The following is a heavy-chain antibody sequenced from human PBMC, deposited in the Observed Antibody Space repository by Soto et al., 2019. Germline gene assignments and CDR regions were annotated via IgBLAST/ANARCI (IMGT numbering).Heavy chain of an antibody. V-gene: IGHV4-31*03. CDR2: IYYSGST. CDR1: GGSISSGGYY. CDR3: ARCLHTAMVNF. J-gene: IGHJ4*02. Sequence: PSETLSLTCTVSGGSISSGGYYWSWIRQHPGKGLEWIGYIYYSGSTYYNPSLKSRVTISVDTSKNQFSLKLSSVTAADTAVYYCARCLHTAMVNFWGQGTLVTVSS. D-gene: IGHD5-18*01.